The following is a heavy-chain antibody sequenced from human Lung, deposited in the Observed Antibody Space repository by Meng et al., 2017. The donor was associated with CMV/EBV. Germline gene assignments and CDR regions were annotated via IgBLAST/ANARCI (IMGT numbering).Heavy chain of an antibody. CDR3: AKSSDNGWSS. CDR2: VNPISDDT. CDR1: GYSFSGFY. J-gene: IGHJ4*01. V-gene: IGHV1-2*06. Sequence: VQLVQPGAEVKRPGASVKISCQASGYSFSGFYLNWARQAPGHGLEWLGRVNPISDDTHLAQKFEGRITVTRGATINTAFMELTRLRPDDTAVYYCAKSSDNGWSSWGPGTLVTVSS. D-gene: IGHD6-19*01.